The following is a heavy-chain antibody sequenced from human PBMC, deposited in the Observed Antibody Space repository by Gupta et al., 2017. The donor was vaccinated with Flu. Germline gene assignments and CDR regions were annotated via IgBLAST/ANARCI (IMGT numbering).Heavy chain of an antibody. Sequence: QVQLVQSGAEVKKPGSAVKVACTASGYTLTSHGLSWVRQAPGEGLEWMGWISPYNGKTNDAEKVQVRVTMTTDTSTSTAFMELTSLTSDDTAVYYCARGGYSYGDFDYWGQGTLVTVSS. J-gene: IGHJ4*02. CDR3: ARGGYSYGDFDY. CDR1: GYTLTSHG. D-gene: IGHD5-18*01. V-gene: IGHV1-18*01. CDR2: ISPYNGKT.